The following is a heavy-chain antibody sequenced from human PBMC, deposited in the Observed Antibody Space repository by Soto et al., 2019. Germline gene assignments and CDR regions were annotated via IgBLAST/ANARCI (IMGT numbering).Heavy chain of an antibody. CDR3: AREGGAVADNYYYGMDV. D-gene: IGHD6-19*01. V-gene: IGHV3-33*01. CDR2: IWYDGSNK. J-gene: IGHJ6*02. Sequence: HPGGSLRLSCAASGFTFSSYGMHWVRQAPGKGLEWVAVIWYDGSNKYYADSVKGRFTISRHNSKNTLYLQMNSLRAEDTAVYYCAREGGAVADNYYYGMDVWGRGTTVTVSS. CDR1: GFTFSSYG.